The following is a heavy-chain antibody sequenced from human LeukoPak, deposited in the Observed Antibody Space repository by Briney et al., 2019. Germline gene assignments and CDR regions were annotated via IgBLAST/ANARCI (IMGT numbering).Heavy chain of an antibody. CDR2: ISDSGRT. CDR1: GASVNSYY. J-gene: IGHJ4*02. Sequence: TETLSLTCTVSGASVNSYYWDWIRQPPGKGLEWIGCISDSGRTYYNPSLKSRVTISLGTSNNQFSLRLTSVAAADSAMYYCTKGYYEPFDSWGQGTLVTVSS. D-gene: IGHD3-22*01. CDR3: TKGYYEPFDS. V-gene: IGHV4-59*02.